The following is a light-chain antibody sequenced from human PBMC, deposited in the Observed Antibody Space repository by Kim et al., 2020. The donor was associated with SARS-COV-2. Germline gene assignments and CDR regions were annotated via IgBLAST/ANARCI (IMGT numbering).Light chain of an antibody. V-gene: IGKV3-20*01. CDR1: QSFNSNY. CDR2: DAS. CDR3: QQYGNSPRT. J-gene: IGKJ1*01. Sequence: SPGERATLSCRASQSFNSNYLAWYQQKPGRAPRLLIYDASSRATGIPDRFSGSGSGTDFTLTISRLEAEDFAVYYCQQYGNSPRTFGQGTKVDIK.